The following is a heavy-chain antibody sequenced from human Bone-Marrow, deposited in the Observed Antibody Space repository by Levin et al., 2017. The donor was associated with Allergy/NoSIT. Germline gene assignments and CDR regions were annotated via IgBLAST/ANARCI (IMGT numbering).Heavy chain of an antibody. V-gene: IGHV3-23*01. J-gene: IGHJ6*02. CDR3: SYDALITLADGCYQYDGMDV. CDR1: GFTFSTYA. CDR2: ISKNGINT. D-gene: IGHD6-19*01. Sequence: PGGSLRLSCAASGFTFSTYAMSWVRQAPGTGLERVSSISKNGINTNYADSVKGRFIISRDNSKNTLYLQMNSLRAEEKAIYFCSYDALITLADGCYQYDGMDVWGQGTTVTVSS.